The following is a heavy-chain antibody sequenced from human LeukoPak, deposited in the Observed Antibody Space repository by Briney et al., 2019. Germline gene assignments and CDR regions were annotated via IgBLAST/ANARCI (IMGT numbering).Heavy chain of an antibody. CDR3: XREDYYYYMDV. V-gene: IGHV4-39*02. CDR1: GGSISSSSYY. CDR2: IYYSGST. Sequence: TLSXXCXVSGGSISSSSYYWGWIRQPPGKGLEWIGSIYYSGSTYYNPSLKSRVTISVDTSKNQFSLKLSSVIAADPAVYYXXREDYYYYMDVWGKGTTVTISS. J-gene: IGHJ6*03.